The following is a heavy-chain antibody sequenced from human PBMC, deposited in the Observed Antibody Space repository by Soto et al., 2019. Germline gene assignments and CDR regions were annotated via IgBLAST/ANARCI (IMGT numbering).Heavy chain of an antibody. CDR3: AGATGGHDEGGNYVAV. CDR1: GGSLTSCP. D-gene: IGHD2-8*02. CDR2: IIPIGGLT. V-gene: IGHV1-69*02. Sequence: QVQLLQSGHEVKKPGSSVKVSCRASGGSLTSCPVTCVRQSPGQGLEWMGRIIPIGGLTNYGQKFQGRVTMTADKSTSTAYMELSSLRSDDAAVYYCAGATGGHDEGGNYVAVWGKWTTVIVSS. J-gene: IGHJ6*03.